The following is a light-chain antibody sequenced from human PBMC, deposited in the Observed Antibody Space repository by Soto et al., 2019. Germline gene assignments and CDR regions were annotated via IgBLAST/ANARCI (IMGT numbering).Light chain of an antibody. J-gene: IGKJ1*01. Sequence: DIQMTQSPSSLSASVGDRVTITCRASQSITSYLNWYQQKPGKAPQLLIYAASSLQSGVPSRFSVSGSGTDFSLTISSLQPDDFATYYCQQYDSYPWTFGQGTKVDIK. CDR1: QSITSY. CDR2: AAS. CDR3: QQYDSYPWT. V-gene: IGKV1-39*01.